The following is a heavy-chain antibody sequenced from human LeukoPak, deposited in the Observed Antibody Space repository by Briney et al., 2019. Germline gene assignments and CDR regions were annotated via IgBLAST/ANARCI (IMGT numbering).Heavy chain of an antibody. CDR1: GGSISSGSYY. D-gene: IGHD2-2*01. V-gene: IGHV4-61*02. J-gene: IGHJ3*02. CDR3: ARAKYQLPFDI. Sequence: SQTLSLTCTVSGGSISSGSYYWSWIRQPAGKGLEWIGRTYTSGSTNYNPSLKSRVTISVDTSKNQFSLKLSSVTAADTAVYYCARAKYQLPFDIWGQGTMVIVSS. CDR2: TYTSGST.